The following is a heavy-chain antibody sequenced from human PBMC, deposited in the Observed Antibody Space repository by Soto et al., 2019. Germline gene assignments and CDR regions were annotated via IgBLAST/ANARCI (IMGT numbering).Heavy chain of an antibody. CDR3: ARHRVFPPRDNAFDI. V-gene: IGHV4-59*08. CDR2: IYYSGST. Sequence: SETLSLTCTVSGGSISSYYWSWIRQPPGKGLEWIGYIYYSGSTNYNPSLKSRVTISVDTSKNQFSLKLSSVTAADTAVYYCARHRVFPPRDNAFDIWGQGTMVTVSS. D-gene: IGHD6-13*01. J-gene: IGHJ3*02. CDR1: GGSISSYY.